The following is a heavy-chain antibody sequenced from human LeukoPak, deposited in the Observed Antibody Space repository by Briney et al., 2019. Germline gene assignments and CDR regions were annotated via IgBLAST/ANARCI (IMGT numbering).Heavy chain of an antibody. D-gene: IGHD5-18*01. J-gene: IGHJ4*02. CDR3: AKDYGIQLWLRGYFDY. Sequence: GGSLRLSCAASGFTFSNYAMSWVRQAPGKGLEWVSAISASGGSTYYADSVKGRFTLSRDNFKNTLYLQMDSLRAEDTAVYYCAKDYGIQLWLRGYFDYWGQGTLVTVSS. V-gene: IGHV3-23*01. CDR2: ISASGGST. CDR1: GFTFSNYA.